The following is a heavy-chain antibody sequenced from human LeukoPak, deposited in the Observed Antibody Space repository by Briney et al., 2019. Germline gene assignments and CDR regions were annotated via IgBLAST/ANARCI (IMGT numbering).Heavy chain of an antibody. D-gene: IGHD4-17*01. J-gene: IGHJ5*02. CDR3: ARQRGATVATVLNWFDP. CDR2: IDYSGST. CDR1: GDSISSSSSY. V-gene: IGHV4-39*01. Sequence: SETLSFTCTVSGDSISSSSSYWGWIRQSPGKGLEWIGSIDYSGSTYYNPSLKSRVTISVDTSKKQLSLKLNSVIAADTAVYYCARQRGATVATVLNWFDPWGQGTLVTVSS.